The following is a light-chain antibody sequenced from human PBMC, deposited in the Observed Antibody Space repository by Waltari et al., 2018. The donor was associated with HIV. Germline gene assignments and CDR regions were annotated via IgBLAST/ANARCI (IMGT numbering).Light chain of an antibody. CDR1: SSNIGSNS. CDR3: ATWDDSLSGVV. Sequence: QSVLTQPPSASGTPGQRVTISCSGSSSNIGSNSVYWYQQLPGTAPKLLIYRDNQRLSGVPDRLSGSKSGTSASLAISGLRSDDEADYYCATWDDSLSGVVFGGGTKVTVL. J-gene: IGLJ2*01. V-gene: IGLV1-47*01. CDR2: RDN.